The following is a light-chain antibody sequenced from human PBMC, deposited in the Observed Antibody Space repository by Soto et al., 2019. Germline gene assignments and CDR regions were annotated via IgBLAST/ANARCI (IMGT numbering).Light chain of an antibody. CDR2: DAS. Sequence: EIVLTQSPATLSLSPGERATLSCRASQSINRHLAWYRQKPGQAPRLLIYDASNRATGIPARFSGSGSGTDVTRTISSLEPEDFGVYDCQQRSNWPPVTFGGGTKVEIK. CDR1: QSINRH. CDR3: QQRSNWPPVT. V-gene: IGKV3-11*01. J-gene: IGKJ4*01.